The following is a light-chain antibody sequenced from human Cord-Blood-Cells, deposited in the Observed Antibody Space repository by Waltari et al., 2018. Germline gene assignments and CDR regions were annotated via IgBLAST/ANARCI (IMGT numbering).Light chain of an antibody. J-gene: IGLJ3*02. Sequence: QSALTQPASVSGSRGPSITISCTGTSSDVGGYNYVCCYQQHPGKAPKLMIYDVSKRPSGVSNRFSGSKSGNTASLTISGLQAEDDADYYCSSYTSSSTLVFGGGTKLTVL. V-gene: IGLV2-14*03. CDR1: SSDVGGYNY. CDR3: SSYTSSSTLV. CDR2: DVS.